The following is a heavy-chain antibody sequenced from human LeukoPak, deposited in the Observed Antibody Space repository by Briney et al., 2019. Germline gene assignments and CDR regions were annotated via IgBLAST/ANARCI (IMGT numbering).Heavy chain of an antibody. CDR2: IYSSGST. J-gene: IGHJ4*02. D-gene: IGHD1-26*01. CDR3: ARQGVVGATGFDY. Sequence: PSETLSLTCSVSGGSISSISYYWGWIRQPPGKGLEWIGNIYSSGSTYNNPSLESRVIRSVDTSKNQFSLKLTSVTAADTAVYYCARQGVVGATGFDYWGQGTLVTVSS. CDR1: GGSISSISYY. V-gene: IGHV4-39*01.